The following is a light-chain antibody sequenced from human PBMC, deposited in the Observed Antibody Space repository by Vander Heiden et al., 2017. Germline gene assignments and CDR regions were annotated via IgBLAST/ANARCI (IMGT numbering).Light chain of an antibody. J-gene: IGLJ2*01. CDR3: QVWDNSSDLQVG. CDR2: DES. Sequence: SYVLTQPPSVSVAPGQTARITCGGSNIGTKSVHWYQQKPGQAPVLVRYDESDRPSGIPERFSGSNSGNTATLIISRVEAGDEADYYGQVWDNSSDLQVGFGGGTKLTVL. CDR1: NIGTKS. V-gene: IGLV3-21*02.